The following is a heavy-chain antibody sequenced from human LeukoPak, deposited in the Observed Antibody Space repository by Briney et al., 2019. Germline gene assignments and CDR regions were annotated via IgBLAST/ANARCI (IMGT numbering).Heavy chain of an antibody. CDR2: IYYSGST. J-gene: IGHJ4*02. V-gene: IGHV4-61*08. CDR3: ARDGDGYNYFDH. CDR1: GGSISSGGYY. D-gene: IGHD5-24*01. Sequence: SETLSLTCTVSGGSISSGGYYWSWIRQHPGKGLEWIGYIYYSGSTNYNPSLKSRVTISVDTSKNQFSLKLNSVTATDTAVYYCARDGDGYNYFDHWGQGTLVTVSS.